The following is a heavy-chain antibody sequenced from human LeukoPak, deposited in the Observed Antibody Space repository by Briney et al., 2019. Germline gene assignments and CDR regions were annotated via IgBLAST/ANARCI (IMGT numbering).Heavy chain of an antibody. CDR1: GFTFSSYG. Sequence: PGGSLRLSCAASGFTFSSYGMSWVRQAPGKGLEWVSAISGSGGNTYYADSVKGRFTISRDNSKNTLYLQMNSLRAEDTAVYYCARVPAGVIGMKDAFDIWGQGTMVTVSS. J-gene: IGHJ3*02. CDR3: ARVPAGVIGMKDAFDI. D-gene: IGHD3-16*02. V-gene: IGHV3-23*01. CDR2: ISGSGGNT.